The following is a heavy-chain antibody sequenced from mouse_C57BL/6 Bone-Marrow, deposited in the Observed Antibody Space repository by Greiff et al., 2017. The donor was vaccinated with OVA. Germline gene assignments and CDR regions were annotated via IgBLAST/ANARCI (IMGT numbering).Heavy chain of an antibody. V-gene: IGHV1-52*01. J-gene: IGHJ2*01. D-gene: IGHD1-1*01. Sequence: QVQLQQPGAELVRPGSSVKLSCKASGYTFTSYWMHWVKQRPIQGLEWIGNIDPSDSYTHYTHKFKDKATLTVDKSSSTAYMQLSSLTSEDSAVYYCAREDTTVVATFDYWGQGTTLTVSS. CDR2: IDPSDSYT. CDR3: AREDTTVVATFDY. CDR1: GYTFTSYW.